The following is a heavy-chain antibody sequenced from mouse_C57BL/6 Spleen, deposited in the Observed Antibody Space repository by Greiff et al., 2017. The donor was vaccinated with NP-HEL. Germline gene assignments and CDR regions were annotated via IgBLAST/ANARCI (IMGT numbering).Heavy chain of an antibody. Sequence: EVHLVESGGGLVKPGGSLKLSCAASGFTFSDYGMHWVRQAPEKGLEWVAYISSGRSTIYYADTVKGRFTISRDNAKNTLFLQMTSLRSEDTAMYYCARRELGRSGYFDVWGTGTTVTVSS. J-gene: IGHJ1*03. CDR2: ISSGRSTI. CDR1: GFTFSDYG. V-gene: IGHV5-17*01. CDR3: ARRELGRSGYFDV. D-gene: IGHD4-1*01.